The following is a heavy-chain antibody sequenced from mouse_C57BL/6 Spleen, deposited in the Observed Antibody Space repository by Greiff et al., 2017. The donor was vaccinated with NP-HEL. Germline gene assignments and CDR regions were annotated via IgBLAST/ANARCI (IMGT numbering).Heavy chain of an antibody. CDR1: GYTFTSYG. CDR2: IYPRSGNT. V-gene: IGHV1-81*01. Sequence: QVQLKESGAELARPGASVKLSCKASGYTFTSYGISWVKQRTGQGLEWIGEIYPRSGNTYYNEKFKGKATLTADKSSSTAYMELRSLTSEDSAVYFCARPGSRWFAYWGQGTLVTVSA. D-gene: IGHD1-1*01. CDR3: ARPGSRWFAY. J-gene: IGHJ3*01.